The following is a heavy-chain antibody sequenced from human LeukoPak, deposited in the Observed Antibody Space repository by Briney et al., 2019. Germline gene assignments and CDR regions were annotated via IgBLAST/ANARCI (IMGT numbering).Heavy chain of an antibody. Sequence: GGSLRLSCAVSGFTFSRYWMNWVRQAPGKGLEWVSSIFGGGGEIHYADSVKGRFTISRDNAKNSLYLQMNSLRAEDTALYYCASGGIYYGAAFDFWGQGTLVTVSS. CDR1: GFTFSRYW. CDR2: IFGGGGEI. J-gene: IGHJ4*02. CDR3: ASGGIYYGAAFDF. V-gene: IGHV3-21*04. D-gene: IGHD1-26*01.